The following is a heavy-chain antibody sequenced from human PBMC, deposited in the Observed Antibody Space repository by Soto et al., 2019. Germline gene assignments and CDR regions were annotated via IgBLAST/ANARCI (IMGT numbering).Heavy chain of an antibody. CDR1: GGSINSGRSS. V-gene: IGHV4-30-2*06. Sequence: SETLSLTXSVSGGSINSGRSSWNWIRQSPGKGLEWIAYIYHSGSTYYNPSLKSRVTISVDRSENQFSLKLTSVTAADTAVYYCVRESTTSGPNWFDTWGPGILVTVSS. D-gene: IGHD1-1*01. CDR3: VRESTTSGPNWFDT. J-gene: IGHJ5*02. CDR2: IYHSGST.